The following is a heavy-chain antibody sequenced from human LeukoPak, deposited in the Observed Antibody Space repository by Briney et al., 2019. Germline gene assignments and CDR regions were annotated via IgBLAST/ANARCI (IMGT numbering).Heavy chain of an antibody. CDR1: GFTFRSYA. J-gene: IGHJ4*02. Sequence: GGSLRLSCAASGFTFRSYAMTWVRQAPGKGLEWVSSLSGRGGSIYYADSVKGRFTISRDNSKNTLYLQMGSLRAEDMAVYYCARGLAVIAAAAYYFDYWGQGTLVTVSS. V-gene: IGHV3-23*01. CDR3: ARGLAVIAAAAYYFDY. D-gene: IGHD6-13*01. CDR2: LSGRGGSI.